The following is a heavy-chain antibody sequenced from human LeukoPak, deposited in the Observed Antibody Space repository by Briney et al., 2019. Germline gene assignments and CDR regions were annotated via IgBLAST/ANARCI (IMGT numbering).Heavy chain of an antibody. J-gene: IGHJ3*02. CDR3: ARDRCGGDCYSTSRRNAFDI. CDR2: IYQSGST. CDR1: GGSISSYF. V-gene: IGHV4-59*01. D-gene: IGHD2-21*02. Sequence: SETLSLTCTVSGGSISSYFWTWIRQPPGKGLEWIGYIYQSGSTFYNPSLESRVTISVDTSKNQFSLNLNSVTAADTAVYYCARDRCGGDCYSTSRRNAFDIWGQGTMVTVSS.